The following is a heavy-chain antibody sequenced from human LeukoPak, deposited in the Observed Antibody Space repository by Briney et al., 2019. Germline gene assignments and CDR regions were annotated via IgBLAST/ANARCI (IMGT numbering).Heavy chain of an antibody. CDR2: TYYRSKWYN. Sequence: SQTLSLTCAISGDSVSSNSAAWNWIRQSPSRGLEWLGRTYYRSKWYNDYAVSVKSRITINPDTSKNQFSLQLNSVTPEDTAVYYCAKSPLGYDILTGYSAKDYYYYMDVWGKGTTVTVSS. J-gene: IGHJ6*03. V-gene: IGHV6-1*01. CDR3: AKSPLGYDILTGYSAKDYYYYMDV. CDR1: GDSVSSNSAA. D-gene: IGHD3-9*01.